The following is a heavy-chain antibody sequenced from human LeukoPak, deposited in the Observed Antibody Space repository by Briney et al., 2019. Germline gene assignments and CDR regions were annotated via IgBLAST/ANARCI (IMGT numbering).Heavy chain of an antibody. D-gene: IGHD2-15*01. J-gene: IGHJ1*01. CDR3: AKERCSGGSCYAAFQH. CDR2: ISSSSYI. V-gene: IGHV3-21*04. Sequence: PGGSLRLSCAASGFTFSSYSMNWVRQAPGKGLEWVSSISSSSYIYYADSVKGRFTISRDNAKNSLYLQMNSLRAEDTALYYCAKERCSGGSCYAAFQHWGQGTLVTVSS. CDR1: GFTFSSYS.